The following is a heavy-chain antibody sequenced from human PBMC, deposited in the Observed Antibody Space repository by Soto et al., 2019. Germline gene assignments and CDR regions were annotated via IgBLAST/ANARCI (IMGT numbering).Heavy chain of an antibody. D-gene: IGHD6-19*01. V-gene: IGHV4-59*01. CDR1: GGFINSYY. CDR3: ARLRLYSSGWVDC. CDR2: VYYSGST. J-gene: IGHJ4*02. Sequence: QVQLQEPGPGLVKPSETLSLTCTVSGGFINSYYWSWIRQPPGKGLEGNGYVYYSGSTNYNPSLKSRVTIAVDTSKIKFSLKLSAVTAADTAVYYCARLRLYSSGWVDCWGQGALGTVCS.